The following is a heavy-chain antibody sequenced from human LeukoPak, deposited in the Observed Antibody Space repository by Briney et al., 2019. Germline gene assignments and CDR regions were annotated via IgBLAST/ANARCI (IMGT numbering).Heavy chain of an antibody. J-gene: IGHJ4*02. D-gene: IGHD1-26*01. CDR3: AKVASVSYYNWPFYY. CDR2: ISSFDGST. CDR1: GFTFSSCG. Sequence: PGGSLRLSCAVSGFTFSSCGMSWVRQAPGKGLEWVSGISSFDGSTYYADSVKGRFTVSRDNSKNTLYLQMNSLRAEDTAVYYCAKVASVSYYNWPFYYWGQGTLVTVSS. V-gene: IGHV3-23*01.